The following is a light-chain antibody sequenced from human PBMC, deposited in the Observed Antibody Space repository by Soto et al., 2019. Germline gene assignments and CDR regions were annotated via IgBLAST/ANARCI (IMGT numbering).Light chain of an antibody. J-gene: IGKJ1*01. CDR1: QSVSTN. Sequence: EILMTQSPVTLSVSPGEGATLSCRASQSVSTNLAWYQQKPGQAPRLLIYDTSTRATGIPARFSGSGSGTEFTLSISSLQSEDFAVYYCQQYNSWPPTWTFGQGTKVDIK. CDR3: QQYNSWPPTWT. V-gene: IGKV3-15*01. CDR2: DTS.